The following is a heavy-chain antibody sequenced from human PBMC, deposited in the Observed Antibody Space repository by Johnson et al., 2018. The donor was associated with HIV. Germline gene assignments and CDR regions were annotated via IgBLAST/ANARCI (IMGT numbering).Heavy chain of an antibody. J-gene: IGHJ3*02. CDR1: GFTFSSYG. CDR3: ARDSAGNWNLRPGNDAFDI. D-gene: IGHD1-20*01. V-gene: IGHV3-30*03. CDR2: ISYDGSNK. Sequence: QVQLVESGGGVVQPGRSLRLSCAASGFTFSSYGMHWVRQAPGKGLEWVAVISYDGSNKYYADSVKGRFTISRDNSKNTLYLQMNRLRPEDTAVYYCARDSAGNWNLRPGNDAFDIWGQGTMVTVSS.